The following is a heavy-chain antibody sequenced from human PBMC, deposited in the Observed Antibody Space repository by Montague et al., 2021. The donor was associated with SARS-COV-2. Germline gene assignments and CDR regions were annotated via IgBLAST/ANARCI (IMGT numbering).Heavy chain of an antibody. CDR1: GGSISSYY. CDR3: ASEAWFGDKTSASEYYGMDV. D-gene: IGHD3-10*01. Sequence: SETLSLTCTVSGGSISSYYWSWIRQPAGKGLEWIGRIYTSGSTNYNPSLKSRVTMSVDTSKNQFSLKLSSVTAADTAVYYCASEAWFGDKTSASEYYGMDVWGQGTTVTVS. V-gene: IGHV4-4*07. CDR2: IYTSGST. J-gene: IGHJ6*02.